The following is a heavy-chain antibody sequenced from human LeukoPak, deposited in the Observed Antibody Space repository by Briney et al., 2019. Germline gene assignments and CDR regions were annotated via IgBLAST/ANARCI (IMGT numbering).Heavy chain of an antibody. D-gene: IGHD6-6*01. J-gene: IGHJ6*03. V-gene: IGHV3-7*01. CDR2: INEDGSAK. Sequence: GGSLRLSCAASGFTLSSYWMSWVRQAPGKGLEWVANINEDGSAKSYVDSVKGRFTISRDNSKNTLYLQMNSLRAEDTAVYYCAKAAPSSIAARPGPDYYYYYMDVWGKGTTVTVSS. CDR3: AKAAPSSIAARPGPDYYYYYMDV. CDR1: GFTLSSYW.